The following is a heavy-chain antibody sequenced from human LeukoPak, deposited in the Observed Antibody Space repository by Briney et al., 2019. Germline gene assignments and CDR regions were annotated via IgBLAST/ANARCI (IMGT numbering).Heavy chain of an antibody. Sequence: SETLSLTCTVSGGSIGSYYWSWIRQPPGKGLEWIGYIYYSGSTNYNPSLKSRVTISVDTSKNQFSLKLSSVTAADTAVYYCARDLRWCSTSCHNWFDPWGQGTLVTVSS. CDR3: ARDLRWCSTSCHNWFDP. CDR1: GGSIGSYY. CDR2: IYYSGST. J-gene: IGHJ5*02. V-gene: IGHV4-59*01. D-gene: IGHD2-2*01.